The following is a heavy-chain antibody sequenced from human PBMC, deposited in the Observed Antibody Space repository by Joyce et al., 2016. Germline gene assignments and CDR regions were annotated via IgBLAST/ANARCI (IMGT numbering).Heavy chain of an antibody. J-gene: IGHJ4*02. CDR1: GIIFSNKE. D-gene: IGHD2-2*01. CDR2: INSDNSRI. CDR3: TTPSCAN. V-gene: IGHV3-48*03. Sequence: EMHLVESGGGLVQPGGSLRLPCAASGIIFSNKEMNWVRQAPGKGLEWVSSINSDNSRIHYADSVRGRFTISRDNARNSLYLEMDYLRVDDTAIYYCTTPSCANWGQGSLVTVSS.